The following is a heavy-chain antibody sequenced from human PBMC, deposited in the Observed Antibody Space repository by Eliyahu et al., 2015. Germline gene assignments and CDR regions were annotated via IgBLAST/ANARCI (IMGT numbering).Heavy chain of an antibody. J-gene: IGHJ6*02. D-gene: IGHD3/OR15-3a*01. CDR2: XSMAGETR. V-gene: IGHV3-48*01. CDR1: GFPLSDYH. Sequence: EVQLVESGGVLVQPGDSLRLSCAVSGFPLSDYHMNWVRQAPGKGRGWVSYXSMAGETRYYADSVKGRFTISRDNARNSLYLXMNSLKVEDTAVYYCARDGRRGYDMDLWGQGTTVTVSS. CDR3: ARDGRRGYDMDL.